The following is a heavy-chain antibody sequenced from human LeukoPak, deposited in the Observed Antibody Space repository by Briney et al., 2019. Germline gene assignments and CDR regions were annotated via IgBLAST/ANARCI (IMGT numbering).Heavy chain of an antibody. V-gene: IGHV4-59*11. CDR2: IYYSGST. Sequence: SETLSLTCTVSGDSISSHYWSWIRQPPGKGLEWIGYIYYSGSTNYNPSLKSRVTISVDTSKNQFSLKLSSVTAADTAVYYCARSGYSVFDPWGQGTLVTVSS. CDR3: ARSGYSVFDP. J-gene: IGHJ5*02. D-gene: IGHD6-13*01. CDR1: GDSISSHY.